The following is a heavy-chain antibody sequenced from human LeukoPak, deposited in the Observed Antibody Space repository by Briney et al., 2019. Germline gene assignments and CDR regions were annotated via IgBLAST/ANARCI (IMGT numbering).Heavy chain of an antibody. V-gene: IGHV1-46*01. CDR3: AVESTAYYDFWSGYYGIFDY. CDR1: GYTFTSYY. CDR2: INPSGGST. Sequence: ASVKVPCKASGYTFTSYYMHWVRQAPGQGLEWMGIINPSGGSTSYTQKFQGRVTMTRDTSTSTVYMELSSLRSEDTAVYYCAVESTAYYDFWSGYYGIFDYWGQGTLVTVSS. D-gene: IGHD3-3*01. J-gene: IGHJ4*02.